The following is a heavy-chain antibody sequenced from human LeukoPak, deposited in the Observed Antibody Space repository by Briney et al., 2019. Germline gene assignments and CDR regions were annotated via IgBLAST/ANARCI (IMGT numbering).Heavy chain of an antibody. CDR3: ARWGTYASTSNWFDP. D-gene: IGHD2-2*01. CDR2: IYNSGST. V-gene: IGHV4-39*07. Sequence: SETLSLTCNVSGDSISRSRHFWAWIRQSPGRGMEWIGYIYNSGSTYYNPSLKSRVTISVDTSKNRFSLRLSSVTAVDTAVYYCARWGTYASTSNWFDPWGQGTLVTVS. J-gene: IGHJ5*02. CDR1: GDSISRSRHF.